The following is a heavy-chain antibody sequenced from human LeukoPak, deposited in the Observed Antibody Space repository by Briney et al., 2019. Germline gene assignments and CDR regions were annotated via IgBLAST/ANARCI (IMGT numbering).Heavy chain of an antibody. CDR2: IRYAGNNK. J-gene: IGHJ4*02. V-gene: IGHV3-30*02. CDR1: GFTFSRYE. CDR3: AKGPQTKFDY. D-gene: IGHD1-14*01. Sequence: GGSLRLSCAASGFTFSRYEMNWVRQAPGRGLEWVAFIRYAGNNKYYADSVKGRFTISRDNSKNTLYLQMNSLRAEDTAVYYCAKGPQTKFDYWGQGTLVTVSS.